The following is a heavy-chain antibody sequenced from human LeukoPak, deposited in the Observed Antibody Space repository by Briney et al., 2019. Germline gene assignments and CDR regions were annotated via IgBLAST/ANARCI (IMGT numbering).Heavy chain of an antibody. CDR1: GFTFSSYW. CDR2: INSDGSST. Sequence: QTGGSLRLSCAASGFTFSSYWMHWVRQAPGKGLVWVSRINSDGSSTSYADSVKGRFTISRDNSKNTLYLQMNSLRAEDTAVYYCAKEAARGIFNYWGQGTLVTVSS. J-gene: IGHJ4*02. CDR3: AKEAARGIFNY. V-gene: IGHV3-74*01. D-gene: IGHD3-16*01.